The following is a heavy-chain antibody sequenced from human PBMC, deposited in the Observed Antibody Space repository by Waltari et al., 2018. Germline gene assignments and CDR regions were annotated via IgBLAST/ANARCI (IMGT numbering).Heavy chain of an antibody. J-gene: IGHJ6*02. CDR1: GYSISSGYY. Sequence: QVQLQESGPGLVKPSETLSLTCAVSGYSISSGYYWGWIRPPPGKGLEWIGSIYHSGSTYYNPSLKSRVTISVDTSKNQFSLKLSSVTAADTAVYYCARQGELNYYYYGMDVWGQGTTVTVSS. CDR3: ARQGELNYYYYGMDV. CDR2: IYHSGST. V-gene: IGHV4-38-2*01. D-gene: IGHD1-7*01.